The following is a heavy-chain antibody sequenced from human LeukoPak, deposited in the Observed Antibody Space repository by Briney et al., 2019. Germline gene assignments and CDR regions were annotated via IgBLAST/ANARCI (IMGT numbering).Heavy chain of an antibody. V-gene: IGHV3-23*01. J-gene: IGHJ4*02. Sequence: QPGESLTLSCAASGFTFSNYAMNWVRQPPGKGLEWVSGMSSSGSSTYYADSVKGRFTISRDNSKNTVYLQMNSLRAEDTAVYYCARDRFCSGGNCYSHFDYWGQGTLVTVSS. CDR3: ARDRFCSGGNCYSHFDY. CDR2: MSSSGSST. CDR1: GFTFSNYA. D-gene: IGHD2-15*01.